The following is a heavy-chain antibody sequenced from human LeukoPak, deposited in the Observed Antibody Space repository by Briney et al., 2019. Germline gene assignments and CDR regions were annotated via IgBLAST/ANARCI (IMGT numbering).Heavy chain of an antibody. D-gene: IGHD3-10*01. J-gene: IGHJ6*02. CDR2: IYTSGCT. CDR1: GGSISSYY. CDR3: ARGGQYGSGSYYTYYYYGMDV. Sequence: SETLSLTCTVSGGSISSYYWSWIRQPAGKGLEWVGRIYTSGCTNYNPSLTSRVTMSVDTSKNQFSLKLSSVTAADTAVYYCARGGQYGSGSYYTYYYYGMDVWGQGTTVTVSS. V-gene: IGHV4-4*07.